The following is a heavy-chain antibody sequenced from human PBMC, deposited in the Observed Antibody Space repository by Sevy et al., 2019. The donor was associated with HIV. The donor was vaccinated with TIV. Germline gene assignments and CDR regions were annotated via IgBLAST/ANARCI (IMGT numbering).Heavy chain of an antibody. CDR2: ISYDGSNK. CDR3: AKARNYDILTGYFDYDGMDV. V-gene: IGHV3-30*18. D-gene: IGHD3-9*01. CDR1: GFTFSSYA. J-gene: IGHJ6*02. Sequence: GGSLRLSCAASGFTFSSYAMHWVRQAPGKGLEWVAGISYDGSNKYYADSVKGRFTISRDNSKNTLYLQMNSLRAEDRAVYYCAKARNYDILTGYFDYDGMDVWGQGTTVTVSS.